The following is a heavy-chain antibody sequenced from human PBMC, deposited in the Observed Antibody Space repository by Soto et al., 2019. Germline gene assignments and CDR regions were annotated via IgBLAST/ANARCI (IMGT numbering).Heavy chain of an antibody. CDR3: TRDMHAGFTHYLDP. CDR2: TPYTGNN. CDR1: VGSLTSYH. D-gene: IGHD1-26*01. V-gene: IGHV4-59*01. Sequence: PSETLGVTCVISVGSLTSYHWIWIRQFPGKGLEWIAYTPYTGNNNYNPSLRSRVTISMDTSKNQVSLKLTSVTAADTAVYYCTRDMHAGFTHYLDPWGQGTLVTVSS. J-gene: IGHJ5*02.